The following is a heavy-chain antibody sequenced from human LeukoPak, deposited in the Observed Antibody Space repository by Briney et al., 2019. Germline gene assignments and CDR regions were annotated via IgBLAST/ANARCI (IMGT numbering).Heavy chain of an antibody. V-gene: IGHV4-38-2*02. CDR3: ARILAPTGYHHYYMDV. CDR1: GYSISSGYY. D-gene: IGHD2-2*01. Sequence: SETLSLTCTVSGYSISSGYYWGWIRQPPGKGLEWIGSIYHSGSTYYNPSLKSRVTISIDTSKNQFSLKLSSVTAADTAVYYCARILAPTGYHHYYMDVWGKGTTVTISS. J-gene: IGHJ6*03. CDR2: IYHSGST.